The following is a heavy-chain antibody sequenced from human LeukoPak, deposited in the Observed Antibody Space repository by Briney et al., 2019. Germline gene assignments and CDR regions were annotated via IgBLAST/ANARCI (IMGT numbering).Heavy chain of an antibody. CDR2: IYYSGST. V-gene: IGHV4-61*05. CDR3: AGRGGLLWPFDP. CDR1: GGSISSRSYY. J-gene: IGHJ5*02. D-gene: IGHD3-10*01. Sequence: PSETLSLTCTVSGGSISSRSYYWGWIRQPPGKGLEWIGYIYYSGSTNYNPSLKSRVTISVDTSKNQFSLKLSSVTAADTAVYYCAGRGGLLWPFDPWGQGTLVTVSS.